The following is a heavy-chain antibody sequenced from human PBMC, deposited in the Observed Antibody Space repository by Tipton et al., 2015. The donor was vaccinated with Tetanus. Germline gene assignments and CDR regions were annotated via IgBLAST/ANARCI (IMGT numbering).Heavy chain of an antibody. Sequence: TLSLTCTVSGGSISSGNYYWGWIRQPPGKGLEWIGSLYFSGRTYYSPPLKSRVTISVAPSNTQFSLKLTSVTAADSAVYYCARHESLVGGSYDYWGQGTLVTVSS. J-gene: IGHJ4*02. V-gene: IGHV4-39*01. CDR1: GGSISSGNYY. CDR2: LYFSGRT. CDR3: ARHESLVGGSYDY. D-gene: IGHD3-10*01.